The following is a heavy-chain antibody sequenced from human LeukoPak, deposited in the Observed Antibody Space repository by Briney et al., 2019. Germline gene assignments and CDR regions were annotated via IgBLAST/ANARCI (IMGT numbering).Heavy chain of an antibody. V-gene: IGHV3-53*01. CDR2: IYTSGST. CDR1: GFTVSSNY. CDR3: ARGGKKWELPPELQH. Sequence: GGSLRLSCAVSGFTVSSNYMSWVRQAPGKGLESVSIIYTSGSTYYADSAKGRFIISRDGSKNTIYLQMNSLRAEDTAVYYCARGGKKWELPPELQHWGQGTLVTVSS. D-gene: IGHD1-26*01. J-gene: IGHJ1*01.